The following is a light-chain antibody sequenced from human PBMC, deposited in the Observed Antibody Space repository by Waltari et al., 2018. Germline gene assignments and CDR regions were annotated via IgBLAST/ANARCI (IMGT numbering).Light chain of an antibody. CDR1: QSVSSN. CDR2: AAS. V-gene: IGKV3-15*01. Sequence: EIVMTQSPATPSVSPGDRATLSCRASQSVSSNLAWYQQHPGQAPRLLIYAASTRATGVPARFSGSGSGTDFTLTISSLQSEDFAVYYCQQYNGWPRTFGQGTKVEI. J-gene: IGKJ1*01. CDR3: QQYNGWPRT.